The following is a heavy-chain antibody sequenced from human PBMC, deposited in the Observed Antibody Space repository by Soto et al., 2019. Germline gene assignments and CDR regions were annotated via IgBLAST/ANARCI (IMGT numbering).Heavy chain of an antibody. CDR3: ARGGSTVTTTGRWFDP. V-gene: IGHV4-34*01. D-gene: IGHD4-17*01. J-gene: IGHJ5*02. Sequence: QVQLQQWGAGLLKPSETLSLTCAVYGGSFSGYYWSWIRQPPGKGLEWIGEINHSGSTNYNPSLKSRVTISVDTSKNQFSLKLSSVTAVDTAVYYCARGGSTVTTTGRWFDPWGQGTLVTVSS. CDR1: GGSFSGYY. CDR2: INHSGST.